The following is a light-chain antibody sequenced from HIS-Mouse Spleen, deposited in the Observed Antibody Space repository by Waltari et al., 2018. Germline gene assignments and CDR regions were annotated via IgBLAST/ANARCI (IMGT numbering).Light chain of an antibody. CDR2: GAS. CDR1: QSVSSN. V-gene: IGKV3-15*01. Sequence: EIVMTQSPATLSVSPGERATLSCRASQSVSSNLAWYQQKPGQAPRLLIYGASTRATGTPARFSGSGSGTEFTLTISSMQSEDFAVYYCQQYNNWPLTFGPWTKVDIK. J-gene: IGKJ3*01. CDR3: QQYNNWPLT.